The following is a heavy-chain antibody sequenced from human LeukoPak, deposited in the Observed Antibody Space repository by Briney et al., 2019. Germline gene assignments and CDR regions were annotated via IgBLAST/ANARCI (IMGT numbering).Heavy chain of an antibody. Sequence: PSETLSLTCTVSGGSISSGSYYWSWIRQPAGKGLEWIGRIYTTGSTNYNPSLKSRVTISVDTSKNQFSLKLSSVTAADTAVYYCARSGYDFDDAFDIWGQGTMVTVSS. D-gene: IGHD5-12*01. J-gene: IGHJ3*02. CDR3: ARSGYDFDDAFDI. V-gene: IGHV4-61*02. CDR2: IYTTGST. CDR1: GGSISSGSYY.